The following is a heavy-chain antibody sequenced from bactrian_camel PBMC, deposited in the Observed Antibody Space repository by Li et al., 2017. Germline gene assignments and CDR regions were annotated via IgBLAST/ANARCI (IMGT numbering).Heavy chain of an antibody. CDR2: IYMGEGNA. CDR1: GNAYASNC. D-gene: IGHD1*01. J-gene: IGHJ6*01. CDR3: AARSVGWCPLFEHWLGKRAYTPGGYFAN. Sequence: QVQLVESGGGSVQAGGSLRLSCQASGNAYASNCMGWFRQAPGKEREAVSVIYMGEGNAYLADSVKGRFTIPRYNANNTAYLQMNRLNPEDTAMYYCAARSVGWCPLFEHWLGKRAYTPGGYFANWGQGTQVTVS. V-gene: IGHV3S60*01.